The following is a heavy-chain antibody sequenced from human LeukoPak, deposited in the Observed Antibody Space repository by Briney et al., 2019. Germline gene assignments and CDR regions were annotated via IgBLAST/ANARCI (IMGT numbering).Heavy chain of an antibody. V-gene: IGHV4-34*01. CDR3: AREGGFIAAAGTSNHTFDY. Sequence: SETLSLTCAVYGGSFSGYYWSWIRQPPGKWLEWMGEINLSGSTNYNPSLKSRVTISVDTSKNQFSLKLSSVTAADTAVYYCAREGGFIAAAGTSNHTFDYWGQGTLVTVSS. D-gene: IGHD6-13*01. CDR2: INLSGST. J-gene: IGHJ4*02. CDR1: GGSFSGYY.